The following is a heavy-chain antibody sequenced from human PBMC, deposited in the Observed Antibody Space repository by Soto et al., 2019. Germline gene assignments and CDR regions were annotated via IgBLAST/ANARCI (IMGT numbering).Heavy chain of an antibody. V-gene: IGHV3-23*01. J-gene: IGHJ4*02. CDR1: GFSFTNYA. CDR2: ISSSGGST. CDR3: AKGGTIYSSGPLAY. D-gene: IGHD6-25*01. Sequence: EVQVLESGGGLVQPGGSLRLSCAASGFSFTNYAMSWVRQAPGKGLEWVSAISSSGGSTYYADSVKGRFAISRDTSKNTLYLQMNSLTAEDTAFYYCAKGGTIYSSGPLAYWGQGTLVTVSS.